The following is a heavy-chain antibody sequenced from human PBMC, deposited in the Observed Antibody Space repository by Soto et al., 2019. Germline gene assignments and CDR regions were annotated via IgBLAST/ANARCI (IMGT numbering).Heavy chain of an antibody. Sequence: SETLSLTCAVSGGSISSSNWWSWVRQPPGKGLEWIGEIYHSGSTNYNPSLKSRVTISVDKSKNQFSLKLSSVTAADTAVYYCARKVIPWGHYGTDFWGQGTTVTVSS. J-gene: IGHJ6*01. CDR2: IYHSGST. CDR3: ARKVIPWGHYGTDF. D-gene: IGHD3-16*01. V-gene: IGHV4-4*02. CDR1: GGSISSSNW.